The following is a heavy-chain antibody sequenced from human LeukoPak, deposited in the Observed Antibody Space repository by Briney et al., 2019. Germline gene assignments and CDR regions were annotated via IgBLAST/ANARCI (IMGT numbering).Heavy chain of an antibody. CDR2: ISWNSGSI. J-gene: IGHJ4*02. CDR3: AKDRYSNSWYYFDY. Sequence: GRSLRLSCAASGFTFDDYAMHWVRQAPGKGLEWVSGISWNSGSIDYADSVKGRFTISRDNAKNSLYLQMNSLRAEDTALYYCAKDRYSNSWYYFDYWGQGTLVTVSS. CDR1: GFTFDDYA. D-gene: IGHD6-13*01. V-gene: IGHV3-9*01.